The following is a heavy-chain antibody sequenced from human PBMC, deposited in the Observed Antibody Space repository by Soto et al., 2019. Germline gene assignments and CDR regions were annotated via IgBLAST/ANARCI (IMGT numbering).Heavy chain of an antibody. CDR3: ARNGDSSDYRGWFDP. CDR2: IYSGGTT. CDR1: GFTVSSNY. J-gene: IGHJ5*02. Sequence: EVQLVESGGGLVQLGGSLRLSCAASGFTVSSNYMSWVRQAPGKGLEWVSVIYSGGTTYYADSVKGRFTISRDNSKNTLYLQMYSLRAEDTAVYYCARNGDSSDYRGWFDPWGQGTLVTVSS. V-gene: IGHV3-66*01. D-gene: IGHD3-22*01.